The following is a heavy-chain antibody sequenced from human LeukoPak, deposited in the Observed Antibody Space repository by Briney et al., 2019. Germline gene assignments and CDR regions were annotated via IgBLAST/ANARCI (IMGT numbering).Heavy chain of an antibody. J-gene: IGHJ2*01. Sequence: SETLSLTCAVSGESFSDYYWNWVRQPPGKGLEWIGEINHSGSTNYNPSLKSRVTISVDTSRNQFSLNLSSLTAADTAVYYCARQPAAVAYWYFDLWGRGTLVSVSS. D-gene: IGHD6-13*01. CDR3: ARQPAAVAYWYFDL. CDR2: INHSGST. CDR1: GESFSDYY. V-gene: IGHV4-34*01.